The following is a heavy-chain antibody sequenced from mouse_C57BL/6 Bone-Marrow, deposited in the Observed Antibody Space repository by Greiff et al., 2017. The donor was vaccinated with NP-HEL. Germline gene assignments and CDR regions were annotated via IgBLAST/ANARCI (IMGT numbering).Heavy chain of an antibody. D-gene: IGHD1-1*01. CDR1: GFTFSDYY. CDR2: ISNGGGST. CDR3: ARRRFTTVVSYWYFDV. J-gene: IGHJ1*03. V-gene: IGHV5-12*01. Sequence: EVQRVESGGGLVQPGGSLKLSCAASGFTFSDYYMYWVRQTPEKRLEWVAYISNGGGSTYYPDTVKGRFTISRDNAKHTLYLQMSRLKSEDTAMYYCARRRFTTVVSYWYFDVWGTGTTVTVSS.